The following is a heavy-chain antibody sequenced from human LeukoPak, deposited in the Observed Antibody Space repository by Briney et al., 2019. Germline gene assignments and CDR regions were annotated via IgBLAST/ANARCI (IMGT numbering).Heavy chain of an antibody. CDR1: GGSISSYY. Sequence: SETLSLTCTVSGGSISSYYWSWIRQPPGKGLEWIGYIYYSGSTNYNPSLKSRVTISVDTSKNQFSLKLSSVTAADTAVYYCARVVGSSWYSPTDWFDPWGQGTLVTVSS. CDR3: ARVVGSSWYSPTDWFDP. CDR2: IYYSGST. V-gene: IGHV4-59*01. D-gene: IGHD6-13*01. J-gene: IGHJ5*02.